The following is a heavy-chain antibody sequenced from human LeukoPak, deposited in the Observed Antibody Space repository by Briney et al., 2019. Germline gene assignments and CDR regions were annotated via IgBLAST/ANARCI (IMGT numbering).Heavy chain of an antibody. CDR2: ISASGGST. CDR1: GFIFNSYA. CDR3: AKGALAAAGSGFEY. D-gene: IGHD6-13*01. V-gene: IGHV3-23*01. J-gene: IGHJ4*02. Sequence: PGGSLRPSCAVSGFIFNSYAMSWVRQAPGKGLEWVSSISASGGSTYHADSVKGRFTISRDNSKNTVHLQMNSLRADDTALYYCAKGALAAAGSGFEYWGQGTLVTVFS.